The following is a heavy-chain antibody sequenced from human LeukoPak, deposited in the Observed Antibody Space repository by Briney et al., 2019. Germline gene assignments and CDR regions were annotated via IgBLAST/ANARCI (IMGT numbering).Heavy chain of an antibody. CDR1: GGSITSSSHY. CDR3: ARGGQNELEPWNDAFDI. Sequence: PSETLSLTCTVSGGSITSSSHYWGWIRQPPGKGLEWIGSIYYSGDAYYNPSLKSRVTISVDTSRSQFSLSLSSMTAADTAVYYCARGGQNELEPWNDAFDIWGQGTMVTVSS. J-gene: IGHJ3*02. D-gene: IGHD1-1*01. V-gene: IGHV4-39*01. CDR2: IYYSGDA.